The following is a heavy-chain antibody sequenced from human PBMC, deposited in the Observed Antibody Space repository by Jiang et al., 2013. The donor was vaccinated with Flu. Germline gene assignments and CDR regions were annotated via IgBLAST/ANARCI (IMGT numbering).Heavy chain of an antibody. D-gene: IGHD4-17*01. CDR1: GFSVRRSF. CDR3: ARVGPIRDSDYGIDY. V-gene: IGHV3-53*01. CDR2: LYDDGTT. J-gene: IGHJ4*02. Sequence: QLVESGGGLIQPGGSLRLSCVASGFSVRRSFMSWVRQSPDKGLEWLSVLYDDGTTFYADSVKGRFTISRDNAKNSLYLQMNSLRAEDTAVYYCARVGPIRDSDYGIDYWGQGTLVTVSS.